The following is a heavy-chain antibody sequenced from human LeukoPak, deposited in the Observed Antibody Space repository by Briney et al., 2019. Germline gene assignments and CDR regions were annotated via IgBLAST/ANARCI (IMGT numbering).Heavy chain of an antibody. CDR1: GGSISTSNYY. J-gene: IGHJ5*02. V-gene: IGHV4-61*01. Sequence: SETLSLTCTVSGGSISTSNYYWSWIRQPPGKGLEWIGYIYYSGSTNYNPSLKSRVTISLDTSKNQFSLKLTSVTAADTAIYYCARAYCSGGSCYSSRGMFDPWGQGTLVTVSS. CDR3: ARAYCSGGSCYSSRGMFDP. CDR2: IYYSGST. D-gene: IGHD2-15*01.